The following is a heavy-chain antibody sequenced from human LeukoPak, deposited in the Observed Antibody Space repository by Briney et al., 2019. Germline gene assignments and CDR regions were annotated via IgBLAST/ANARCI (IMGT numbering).Heavy chain of an antibody. Sequence: PGGSLRLSCAASGFTFSSYGMSWVRQAPGKGLEWVSAISGSGGSTYYADFVKGRFTISRDNSKNTLYLQMNSLRAEDTAVYYCAKTHSSGYYYGDYWGQGTLVTVSS. D-gene: IGHD3-22*01. V-gene: IGHV3-23*01. J-gene: IGHJ4*02. CDR3: AKTHSSGYYYGDY. CDR1: GFTFSSYG. CDR2: ISGSGGST.